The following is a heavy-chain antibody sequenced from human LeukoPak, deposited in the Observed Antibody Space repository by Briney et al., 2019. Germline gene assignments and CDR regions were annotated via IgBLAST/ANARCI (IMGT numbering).Heavy chain of an antibody. CDR2: ISWNSGSI. V-gene: IGHV3-9*01. Sequence: LRLSCAASGFTFDDYAMHWVRQAPGKGLEWVSGISWNSGSIGYADSVKGRFTISRDNAKNSLYLQMNSLRAEDTALCYCAKSRGVAAAGKVAYFDYWGQGILVTVSS. D-gene: IGHD6-13*01. CDR1: GFTFDDYA. J-gene: IGHJ4*02. CDR3: AKSRGVAAAGKVAYFDY.